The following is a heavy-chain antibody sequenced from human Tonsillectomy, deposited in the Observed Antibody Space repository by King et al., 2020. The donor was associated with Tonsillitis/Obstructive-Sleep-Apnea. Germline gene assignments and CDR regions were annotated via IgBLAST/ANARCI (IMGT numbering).Heavy chain of an antibody. D-gene: IGHD4-23*01. CDR1: GGSFSGYY. Sequence: VQLQQWGAGLLKPSETLSLTCAVYGGSFSGYYWSWIRQPPGKGLEWIGEINHSGSTNYNPSLKSRVTISVDTSKNQFSLKLSSVTAADTAVYYCASPPYGGRRAYIWGQGTMVTLSS. CDR2: INHSGST. CDR3: ASPPYGGRRAYI. V-gene: IGHV4-34*01. J-gene: IGHJ3*02.